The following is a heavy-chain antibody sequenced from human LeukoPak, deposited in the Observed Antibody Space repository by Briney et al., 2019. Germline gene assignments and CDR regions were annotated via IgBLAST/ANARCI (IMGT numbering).Heavy chain of an antibody. V-gene: IGHV1-18*01. J-gene: IGHJ5*02. CDR1: GYTFISYG. Sequence: ASVKVSCKASGYTFISYGISWVRQAPGQGLEWMGWISAYNGNTNYAQKLQGRVTMTTDTSTSTAYMELRSLRSDDTAVYYCARSLVVAAPYNWFDPWGQGTLVTVSS. CDR3: ARSLVVAAPYNWFDP. CDR2: ISAYNGNT. D-gene: IGHD2-15*01.